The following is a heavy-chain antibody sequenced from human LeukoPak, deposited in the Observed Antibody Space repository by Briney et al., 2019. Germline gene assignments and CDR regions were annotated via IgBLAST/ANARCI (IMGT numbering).Heavy chain of an antibody. CDR2: INHSGRT. J-gene: IGHJ5*02. CDR1: GGSFSGYY. V-gene: IGHV4-34*01. D-gene: IGHD3-10*01. Sequence: KPSETLSLTCADYGGSFSGYYWSCIRQPPGKGLEWIREINHSGRTNHNPSLKSRVTISVDTSKNQFSLKLSSMTAADTAVYYCARREAYYGSGSAKGWFDPWGQGTLVTVSS. CDR3: ARREAYYGSGSAKGWFDP.